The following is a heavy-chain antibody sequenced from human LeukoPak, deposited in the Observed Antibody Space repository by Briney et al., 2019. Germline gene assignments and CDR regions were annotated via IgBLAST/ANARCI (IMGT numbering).Heavy chain of an antibody. CDR3: ARHPSTRITIFGVVPGYYGMDV. Sequence: SETLSLTCTVSGGSISSYYRSWIRQPPGKGLEWIGYIYYSGSTNYNPSLKSRVTISVDTSKNQFSLKLSSVTAADTAVYYCARHPSTRITIFGVVPGYYGMDVWGQGTTVTVSS. J-gene: IGHJ6*02. D-gene: IGHD3-3*01. CDR2: IYYSGST. CDR1: GGSISSYY. V-gene: IGHV4-59*08.